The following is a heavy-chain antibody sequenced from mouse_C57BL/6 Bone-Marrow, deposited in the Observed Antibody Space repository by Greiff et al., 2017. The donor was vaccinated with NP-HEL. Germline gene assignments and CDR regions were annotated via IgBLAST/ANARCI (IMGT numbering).Heavy chain of an antibody. CDR2: IDPENGDT. Sequence: HLHPSVAALVIPGASVPLSCPASGFTIKDDYMHWLKQRPEQCLEWIGWIDPENGDTEYASKFQGKATITADTSSNTAYLQLSSLTSEDTAVYYCTLLRGYAMDYWGQGTSVTVSS. J-gene: IGHJ4*01. D-gene: IGHD1-1*01. V-gene: IGHV14-4*01. CDR1: GFTIKDDY. CDR3: TLLRGYAMDY.